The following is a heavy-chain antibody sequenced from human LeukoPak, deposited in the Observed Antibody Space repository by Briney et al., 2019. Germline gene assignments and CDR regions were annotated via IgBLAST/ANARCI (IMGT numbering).Heavy chain of an antibody. CDR1: GYTFTSYG. D-gene: IGHD1-26*01. Sequence: ASVKVSCKASGYTFTSYGISWVRQAPGQGLEWMGWISAKNGNANYAQKLQGRVTMTTDASTSTAYMELRSLRSDDTAVYYCARDTEWEKNPDYFDYWGQGTLVTVSS. CDR2: ISAKNGNA. CDR3: ARDTEWEKNPDYFDY. V-gene: IGHV1-18*01. J-gene: IGHJ4*02.